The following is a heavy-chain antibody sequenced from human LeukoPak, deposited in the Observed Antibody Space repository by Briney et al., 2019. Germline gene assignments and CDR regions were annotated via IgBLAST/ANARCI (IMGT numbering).Heavy chain of an antibody. CDR2: ISYDGSNK. D-gene: IGHD3-22*01. Sequence: GGSLRLSCAASGFTFSSYGMHWVRQAPGKGLEWVAVISYDGSNKYYADSVKGRFTISRDNSKNTLYLQMNSLRAEDTAVYYCVTGQQGIVGLDYFDYWGQGNLVTVSS. J-gene: IGHJ4*02. CDR3: VTGQQGIVGLDYFDY. V-gene: IGHV3-30*03. CDR1: GFTFSSYG.